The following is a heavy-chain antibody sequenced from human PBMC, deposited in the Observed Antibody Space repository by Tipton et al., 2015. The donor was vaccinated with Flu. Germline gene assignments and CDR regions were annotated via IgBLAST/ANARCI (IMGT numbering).Heavy chain of an antibody. J-gene: IGHJ4*02. V-gene: IGHV3-7*01. Sequence: SLRLSCAASGFAFSSSWMTWFRLVPGKGLQFVASIKPDGAARYYVDSVKGRFTVSRDNAQDSLYLEMNTLRVDDTAVYYCVKGGYVYWGQGTLVTVSS. CDR3: VKGGYVY. CDR2: IKPDGAAR. D-gene: IGHD3-16*01. CDR1: GFAFSSSW.